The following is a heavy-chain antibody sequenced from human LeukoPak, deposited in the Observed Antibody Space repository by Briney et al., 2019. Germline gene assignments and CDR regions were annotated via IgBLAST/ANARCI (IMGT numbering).Heavy chain of an antibody. Sequence: ASVKVSCKTSGYSENFYGITWVRQVAGQGLEWMGWISAQHGQTEYAPNSQDRVTMTTDTYTNTAYMELRSLRSDDTAVYYCARVTGPTMDHAFDIWGQGTMVTVSS. D-gene: IGHD3-10*01. CDR3: ARVTGPTMDHAFDI. V-gene: IGHV1-18*01. CDR2: ISAQHGQT. CDR1: GYSENFYG. J-gene: IGHJ3*02.